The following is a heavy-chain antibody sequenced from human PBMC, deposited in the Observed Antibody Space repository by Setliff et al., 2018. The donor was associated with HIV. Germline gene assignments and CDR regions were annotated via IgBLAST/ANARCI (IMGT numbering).Heavy chain of an antibody. CDR3: AREIGDYYDSSGYYPPTDYYYGMDV. Sequence: GASVKVSCKASGYTFTSYDISWVRQAPGQGLEWMGWISAYNGNTNYAQKLQGRVTMTTDTSTSTAYMELRSLRSEDTAVYYCAREIGDYYDSSGYYPPTDYYYGMDVWGQGTTVTVSS. CDR2: ISAYNGNT. V-gene: IGHV1-18*01. CDR1: GYTFTSYD. J-gene: IGHJ6*02. D-gene: IGHD3-22*01.